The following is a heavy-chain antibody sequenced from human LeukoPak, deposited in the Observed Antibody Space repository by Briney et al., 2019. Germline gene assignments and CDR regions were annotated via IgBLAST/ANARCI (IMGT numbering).Heavy chain of an antibody. Sequence: GESLQISCKGSGYSFTSYWIGWVRQMPGKGLEWMGIIYPGDSDTRYSPSFQGQVTISADKSISTAYLQWSSLKASDTAMYYCARRAPYCSGGSCPSSWFDPWGQGTLVTVSS. J-gene: IGHJ5*02. CDR2: IYPGDSDT. CDR3: ARRAPYCSGGSCPSSWFDP. V-gene: IGHV5-51*01. CDR1: GYSFTSYW. D-gene: IGHD2-15*01.